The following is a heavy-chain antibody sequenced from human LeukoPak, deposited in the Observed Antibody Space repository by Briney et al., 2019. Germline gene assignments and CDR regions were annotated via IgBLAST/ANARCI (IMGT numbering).Heavy chain of an antibody. D-gene: IGHD1-26*01. J-gene: IGHJ4*02. V-gene: IGHV1-24*01. CDR1: GYTLTELP. Sequence: ASVTVSCKFSGYTLTELPVHWVRQAPGKGREWRGGFDPDDGETVYAQMFQGRVTMNEDRSSDTASIELSSLRSEDTAVYYCATGTSGSYYVGIVRPIDYWGQGTLVTVSS. CDR3: ATGTSGSYYVGIVRPIDY. CDR2: FDPDDGET.